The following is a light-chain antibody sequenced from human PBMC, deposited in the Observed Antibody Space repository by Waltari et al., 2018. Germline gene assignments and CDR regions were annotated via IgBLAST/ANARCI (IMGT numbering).Light chain of an antibody. CDR1: QSVLYSSNNKNY. Sequence: DIVMTQSPDSLAVSLGESATLNVKSRQSVLYSSNNKNYLAWYQQKPGQPPKLLIYWASTRESGVPDRFSGSGSGTDFTLTISSLQAEDVAVYYCQQYYSTPKTFGQGTKVEIK. CDR3: QQYYSTPKT. CDR2: WAS. V-gene: IGKV4-1*01. J-gene: IGKJ1*01.